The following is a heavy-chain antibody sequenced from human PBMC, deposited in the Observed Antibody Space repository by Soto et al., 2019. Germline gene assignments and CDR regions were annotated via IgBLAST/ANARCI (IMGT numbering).Heavy chain of an antibody. D-gene: IGHD6-25*01. Sequence: QVQLQESGPGLVKPSETLSLTCTVSGGSISSYYWSWIRQPPGKGLEWIGYIYYSGSTNYNPSLKSRVTISVDTSKNQFSLKLSSVTAADTAVYYCARPHGGSSGWDNWFDPWGQGTLVNVSS. J-gene: IGHJ5*02. CDR2: IYYSGST. V-gene: IGHV4-59*01. CDR3: ARPHGGSSGWDNWFDP. CDR1: GGSISSYY.